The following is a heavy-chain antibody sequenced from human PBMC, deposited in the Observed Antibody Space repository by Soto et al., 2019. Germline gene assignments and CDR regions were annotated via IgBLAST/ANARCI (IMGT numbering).Heavy chain of an antibody. J-gene: IGHJ4*02. CDR2: ISPIFGTT. CDR1: GGTFSSYT. Sequence: QVQLVQSGAEVKKPGSSVTVSCKASGGTFSSYTISWVRQAPGQGLEWMAGISPIFGTTIYAQKLQDRVTITADDPTMTAYMEMNRLTSEDTAVYYCARVVVGSRLRLDYWGQGTLVTISS. CDR3: ARVVVGSRLRLDY. D-gene: IGHD1-26*01. V-gene: IGHV1-69*01.